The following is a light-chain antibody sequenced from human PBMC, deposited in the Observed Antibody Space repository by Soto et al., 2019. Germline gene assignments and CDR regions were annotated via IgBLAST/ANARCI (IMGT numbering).Light chain of an antibody. Sequence: QSALTQPPSASGSPGQSVTISCTGTSGDVGGYNYVSWYQQHPGKAPKLMIYEVSKRPSGVPDRFSGSKSGNTASLTVSGLQAEDEADYYCSSYAGSNNFVLGNGTKVTV. CDR2: EVS. V-gene: IGLV2-8*01. J-gene: IGLJ1*01. CDR1: SGDVGGYNY. CDR3: SSYAGSNNFV.